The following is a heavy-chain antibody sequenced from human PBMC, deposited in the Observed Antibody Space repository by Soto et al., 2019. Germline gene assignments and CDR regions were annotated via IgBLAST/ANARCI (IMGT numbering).Heavy chain of an antibody. Sequence: SETLSLTCTVSGDSISSRTYYWGWIRQPPGKGPEWIGSIYSSGSTYYNPSLNSRVTVSVDTSKNQFSLKVTSVTAADTAVYYCARLYGYCIRNSCHGHYAMDVWGQGTTVTVSS. J-gene: IGHJ6*02. CDR2: IYSSGST. V-gene: IGHV4-39*01. CDR1: GDSISSRTYY. CDR3: ARLYGYCIRNSCHGHYAMDV. D-gene: IGHD2-2*01.